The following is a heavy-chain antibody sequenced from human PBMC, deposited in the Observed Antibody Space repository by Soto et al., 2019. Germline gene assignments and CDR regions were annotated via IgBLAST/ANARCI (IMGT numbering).Heavy chain of an antibody. CDR2: IWYDGRKE. J-gene: IGHJ4*02. CDR1: GFTFSSYG. D-gene: IGHD5-12*01. V-gene: IGHV3-33*01. CDR3: ARDRWIVSTITSFDY. Sequence: PRLSCSASGFTFSSYGMQLVLQAPCKGLEWVARIWYDGRKEDYADSVKGRFTISRDNSKNTLYLQMNSLRAEDTAVYYCARDRWIVSTITSFDYWGQGTPVTVSS.